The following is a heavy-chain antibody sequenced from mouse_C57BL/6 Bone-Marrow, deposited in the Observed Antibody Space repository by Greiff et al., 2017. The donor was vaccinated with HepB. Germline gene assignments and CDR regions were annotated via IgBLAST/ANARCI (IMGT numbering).Heavy chain of an antibody. CDR1: GYSITSGYY. V-gene: IGHV3-6*01. CDR3: ARGGYYYGSRSFDY. D-gene: IGHD1-1*01. CDR2: ISYDGSN. J-gene: IGHJ2*01. Sequence: ESGPGLVKPSQSLSLTCSVTGYSITSGYYWNWIRQFPGNKLEWMGYISYDGSNNYNPSLKNRISITRDTSKNQFFLKLNSVTTEDTATYYCARGGYYYGSRSFDYWGQGTTLTVSS.